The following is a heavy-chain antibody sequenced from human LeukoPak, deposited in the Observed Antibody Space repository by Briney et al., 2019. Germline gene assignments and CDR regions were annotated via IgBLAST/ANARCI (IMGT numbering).Heavy chain of an antibody. CDR3: ARGAPYSSGWGSLGD. D-gene: IGHD6-19*01. CDR1: GFAFSNHN. J-gene: IGHJ4*01. Sequence: GESLRLSCVASGFAFSNHNMGWVRQAPGKGLEWVSYISGSGDAIFYADSVRGRFTISRDNAKNSVYLQMNSLRAEDTAVYYCARGAPYSSGWGSLGDWGQGTLVTVSS. V-gene: IGHV3-48*01. CDR2: ISGSGDAI.